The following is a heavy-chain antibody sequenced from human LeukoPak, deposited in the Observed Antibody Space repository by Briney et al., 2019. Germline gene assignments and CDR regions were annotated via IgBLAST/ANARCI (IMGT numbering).Heavy chain of an antibody. CDR2: IVVGSGNT. J-gene: IGHJ4*02. Sequence: GTSVTVSCKASGFTFTSSAVQWVRQARGQRLEWIGWIVVGSGNTNYAQKFQERVTITRDMSTSTAYMELSRLRFEGTAVYYCAARSSYSSGWNFDQWGQGTLVTVSS. D-gene: IGHD6-19*01. CDR1: GFTFTSSA. CDR3: AARSSYSSGWNFDQ. V-gene: IGHV1-58*01.